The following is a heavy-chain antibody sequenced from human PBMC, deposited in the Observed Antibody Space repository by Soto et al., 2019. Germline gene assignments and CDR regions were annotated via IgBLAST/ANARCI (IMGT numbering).Heavy chain of an antibody. CDR1: GFTFSSYA. D-gene: IGHD3-10*01. V-gene: IGHV3-30-3*01. Sequence: GGSLRLSCAASGFTFSSYAMHWVRQAPGKGLEWVAVISYDGSNKYYADSVKGRFTISRDNSKNTLYLQMNSLRAEDTAVYYCARDRGYPYYYGMDVWGQGTTVTVSS. CDR2: ISYDGSNK. CDR3: ARDRGYPYYYGMDV. J-gene: IGHJ6*02.